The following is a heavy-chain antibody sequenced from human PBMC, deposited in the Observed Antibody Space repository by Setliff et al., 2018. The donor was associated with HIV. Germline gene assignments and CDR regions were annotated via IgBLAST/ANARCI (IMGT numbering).Heavy chain of an antibody. CDR3: ARLDDSGSYYENAWGQGYSSGCLDY. Sequence: ASETLSLTCSVSGGSISGHYWRWIRQSPGKGLQWIGTIHYSGSNVYSPSFKSRVSMSIDTSNDQFSLKLRSVTAEDRAVYYCARLDDSGSYYENAWGQGYSSGCLDYWGQGTLVTVCS. D-gene: IGHD6-19*01. CDR2: IHYSGSN. J-gene: IGHJ4*02. CDR1: GGSISGHY. V-gene: IGHV4-59*11.